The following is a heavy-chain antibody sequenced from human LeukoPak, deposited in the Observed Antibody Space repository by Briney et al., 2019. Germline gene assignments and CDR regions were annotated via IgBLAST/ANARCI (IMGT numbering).Heavy chain of an antibody. J-gene: IGHJ4*02. D-gene: IGHD3-3*01. V-gene: IGHV3-30*18. Sequence: PGGSLRLSCAASGFTFSSYGMHWVRQAPGKGLEWVAVISYDGSNKYYADSVKGRFTISRDNSKNTLYLQMNSLRAEDTAVYYCAKDQGRTMYYDFWSGLGYWGQGTLVTVSS. CDR3: AKDQGRTMYYDFWSGLGY. CDR1: GFTFSSYG. CDR2: ISYDGSNK.